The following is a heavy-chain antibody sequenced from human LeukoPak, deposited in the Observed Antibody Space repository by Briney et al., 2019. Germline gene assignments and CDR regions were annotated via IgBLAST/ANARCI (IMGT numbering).Heavy chain of an antibody. CDR3: AREAYCGGDCLGY. D-gene: IGHD2-21*02. J-gene: IGHJ4*02. Sequence: GGSLRLSCAASGFTVSSNYMSWVRQAPGKGLEWVSVIYSGGSTYYADSVKGRFTISRDNSKNTLYLQMNSLRAEDTAVYYRAREAYCGGDCLGYWGQGTLVTVSS. CDR1: GFTVSSNY. V-gene: IGHV3-66*01. CDR2: IYSGGST.